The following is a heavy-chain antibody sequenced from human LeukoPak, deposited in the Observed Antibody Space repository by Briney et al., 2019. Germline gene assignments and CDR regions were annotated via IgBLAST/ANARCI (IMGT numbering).Heavy chain of an antibody. CDR2: IKQDGSEK. V-gene: IGHV3-7*01. Sequence: GGSLRLSCAASGFTFSNHWMSWVRQAPGKGLEWVANIKQDGSEKYYVDPVKGRFTVSRDNAKNSLYLQMNSLRAEDTAVYYCARAGSGRSPDWFDPWGQGTLVTVSS. D-gene: IGHD1-26*01. CDR3: ARAGSGRSPDWFDP. J-gene: IGHJ5*02. CDR1: GFTFSNHW.